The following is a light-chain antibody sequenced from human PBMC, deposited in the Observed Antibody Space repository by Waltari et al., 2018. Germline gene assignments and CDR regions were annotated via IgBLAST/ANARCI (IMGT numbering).Light chain of an antibody. CDR1: SSAVGGYNY. CDR2: DVS. CDR3: CSYAGSYHVV. Sequence: QSALPQPRSVSGSPGQPVTLSCTGTSSAVGGYNYFSWYQQHPGKAPKLMIYDVSKRPSGVPDRFSGSKSGNTASLTISGLQAEDEADYYCCSYAGSYHVVFGGGTKLTVL. J-gene: IGLJ2*01. V-gene: IGLV2-11*01.